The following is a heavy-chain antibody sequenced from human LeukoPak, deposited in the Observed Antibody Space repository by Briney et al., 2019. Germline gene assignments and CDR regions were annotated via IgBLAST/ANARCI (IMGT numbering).Heavy chain of an antibody. CDR3: ASSHRPYNFDY. CDR2: IYYSGST. J-gene: IGHJ4*02. D-gene: IGHD6-6*01. V-gene: IGHV4-59*01. CDR1: GGSISSYY. Sequence: PSETLSLTCTVSGGSISSYYWSRIRQPPGKGLEWIGYIYYSGSTSYNPSLKSRVTISVDTSKNQFSLKLSSVTAADTAMYYCASSHRPYNFDYWGQGTLVTVSS.